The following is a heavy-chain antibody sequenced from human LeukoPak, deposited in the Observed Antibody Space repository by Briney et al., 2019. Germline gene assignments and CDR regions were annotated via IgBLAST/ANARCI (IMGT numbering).Heavy chain of an antibody. D-gene: IGHD7-27*01. CDR1: GFAFSDYS. J-gene: IGHJ4*02. CDR3: ARDDNWGFDY. Sequence: GGSLRLSCAASGFAFSDYSMNWVRQAPGRGLEWVANTRGSGSGMGSGNYYAGAVKGRFTISRDNANNSLYLQMNSLRAEDTAFYYGARDDNWGFDYWGQGALVTVSS. V-gene: IGHV3-21*05. CDR2: TRGSGSGM.